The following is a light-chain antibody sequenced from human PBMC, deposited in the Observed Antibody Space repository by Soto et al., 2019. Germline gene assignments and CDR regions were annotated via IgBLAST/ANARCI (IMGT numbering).Light chain of an antibody. J-gene: IGLJ1*01. V-gene: IGLV2-23*02. CDR3: CSYAGISTFYV. CDR2: GVN. Sequence: HSVLTQPAYGSGVAGQAITISCTGTSSDVGSYNLVSWYQQHPGKAPKLMIYGVNKRPSGVSNRFSGSKSGNTASLTISGLQAEDEADYYCCSYAGISTFYVFGTGTKVTVL. CDR1: SSDVGSYNL.